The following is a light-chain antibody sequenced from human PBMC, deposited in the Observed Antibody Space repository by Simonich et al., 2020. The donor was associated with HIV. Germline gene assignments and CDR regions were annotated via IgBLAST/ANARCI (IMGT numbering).Light chain of an antibody. V-gene: IGLV2-23*01. CDR2: EGS. CDR3: SSYAGSNNWV. Sequence: QSALTQPPSASGSPGQSITISCTGTSSDVGGYNLVSWYQQPPGKAPKLMIYEGSKRPSGFSNRFSGSKSGNTASLTISVLQAEDEADYYCSSYAGSNNWVFGGGTKLTVL. CDR1: SSDVGGYNL. J-gene: IGLJ2*01.